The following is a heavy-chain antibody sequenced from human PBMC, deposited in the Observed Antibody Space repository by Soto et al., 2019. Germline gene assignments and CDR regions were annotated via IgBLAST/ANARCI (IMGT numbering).Heavy chain of an antibody. D-gene: IGHD2-2*01. CDR3: ARSLVPAAMYNWFDP. CDR2: IIPIFGTA. J-gene: IGHJ5*02. CDR1: GYTFTGYY. Sequence: ASVKVSCKASGYTFTGYYMHWVRQAPGQGLEWMGGIIPIFGTANYAQKFQGRVTITADESTSTAYMELSSLRSEDTAVYYCARSLVPAAMYNWFDPWGQGTLVTVS. V-gene: IGHV1-69*13.